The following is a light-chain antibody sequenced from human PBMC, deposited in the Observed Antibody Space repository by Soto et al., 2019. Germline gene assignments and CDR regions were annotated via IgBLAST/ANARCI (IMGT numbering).Light chain of an antibody. V-gene: IGLV2-8*01. CDR2: EVT. CDR3: SSYAGSNIYV. Sequence: QSVLTQPPSASGSPGQSLTISCTGTSSEVGAYKYVSWYQQYPGKAPKLMIYEVTKRPSGVPDRFSGSKSGNTASLTVSGLQAEDEADYYCSSYAGSNIYVFGTGTKVTVL. J-gene: IGLJ1*01. CDR1: SSEVGAYKY.